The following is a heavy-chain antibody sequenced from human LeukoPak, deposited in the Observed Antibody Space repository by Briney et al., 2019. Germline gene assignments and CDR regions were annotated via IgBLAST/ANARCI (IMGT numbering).Heavy chain of an antibody. Sequence: SETLSLTCAVYGGSFSGYYWSWIRQPPGKGLEWIGEINHSGSTNHNPSLKSRVTISVDTSKNQFSLKLSSVTAADTAVYYCARYYYSYYFDYWGQGTLVTVSS. CDR2: INHSGST. V-gene: IGHV4-34*01. J-gene: IGHJ4*02. D-gene: IGHD3-10*01. CDR1: GGSFSGYY. CDR3: ARYYYSYYFDY.